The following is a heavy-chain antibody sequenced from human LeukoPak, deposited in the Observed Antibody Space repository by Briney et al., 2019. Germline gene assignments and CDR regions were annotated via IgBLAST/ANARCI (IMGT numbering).Heavy chain of an antibody. CDR2: IYYSGST. J-gene: IGHJ4*02. V-gene: IGHV4-39*01. D-gene: IGHD2-2*01. Sequence: TSETLSLTCTVSGGSISSSSYYWGWIRQPPGKGLEWIGSIYYSGSTYYNPSLKSRVTISVDTSKNQFSLKLSSVTAADTAVYYCARRPYIVVVPAAIGYFDYWGQGTLVTVSS. CDR3: ARRPYIVVVPAAIGYFDY. CDR1: GGSISSSSYY.